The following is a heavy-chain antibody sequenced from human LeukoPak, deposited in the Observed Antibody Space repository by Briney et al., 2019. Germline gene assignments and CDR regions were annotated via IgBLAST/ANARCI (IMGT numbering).Heavy chain of an antibody. CDR3: ARDRWGYSYGGY. D-gene: IGHD5-18*01. J-gene: IGHJ4*02. V-gene: IGHV3-30*02. CDR1: GFTFSSYG. Sequence: GGSLRLSCAASGFTFSSYGMHWVRQAPGKGLEWVAYIQYDGSNEQYADSVKGRFSISRDSSKNILYLQMNSLRAEDTAVYYCARDRWGYSYGGYWGQGTLVTVSS. CDR2: IQYDGSNE.